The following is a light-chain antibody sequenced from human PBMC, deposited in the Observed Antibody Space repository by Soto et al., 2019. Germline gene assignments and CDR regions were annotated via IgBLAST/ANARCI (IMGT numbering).Light chain of an antibody. CDR3: SSYTSSRTVL. CDR2: EVT. CDR1: SSDVGGYNY. V-gene: IGLV2-14*01. Sequence: QSALTQPASVSGSLGQSITISCTGTSSDVGGYNYVSWYQQHPGKDPKVVIFEVTKRPSGVSSRFSGSKSGNTASLTVSGLQAEDEGDYFCSSYTSSRTVLFGGGTKLTVL. J-gene: IGLJ2*01.